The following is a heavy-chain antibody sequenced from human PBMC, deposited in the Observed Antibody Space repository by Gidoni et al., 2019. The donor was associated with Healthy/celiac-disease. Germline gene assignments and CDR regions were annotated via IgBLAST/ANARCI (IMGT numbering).Heavy chain of an antibody. CDR1: GGSFSGYY. CDR3: ARGHPAQHIVVVTAIHRYYFDY. D-gene: IGHD2-21*02. J-gene: IGHJ4*02. CDR2: INHSGST. V-gene: IGHV4-34*01. Sequence: QVQLQQWGAGLLKPSETLSLTCAVYGGSFSGYYWSWIRQPPGKGLEWIGEINHSGSTNYNPSLKSRVTISVDTSKNQFSLKLSSVTAADTAVYYCARGHPAQHIVVVTAIHRYYFDYWGQGTLVTVSS.